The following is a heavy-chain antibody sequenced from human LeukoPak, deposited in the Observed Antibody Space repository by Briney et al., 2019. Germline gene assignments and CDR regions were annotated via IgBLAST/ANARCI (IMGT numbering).Heavy chain of an antibody. V-gene: IGHV4-30-2*01. Sequence: SETLSLTCSVSDESINSGGFYWTWIRQPPGNGLVWLGYSDHGGNTYYNPSLESRLSISLDRPKNQFSLRLPSMTAADTAVYYCGRLWSVYANLPGFVDYWGQGLLVTVSS. CDR3: GRLWSVYANLPGFVDY. CDR1: DESINSGGFY. D-gene: IGHD4/OR15-4a*01. CDR2: SDHGGNT. J-gene: IGHJ4*02.